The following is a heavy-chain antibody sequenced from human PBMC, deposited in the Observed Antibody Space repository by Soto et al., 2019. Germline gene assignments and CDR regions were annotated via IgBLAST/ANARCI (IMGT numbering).Heavy chain of an antibody. Sequence: EVQLVESGGGLVQPGGSLRLSCAASGFSFSNNVMNWVRQAPGKGLEWVSGITDNGGSTYYADSVKGRCTISRDNSKNTLFLQMNSLRAEDTAIYYCAKEVYGAARGAMDVWGQGTTGTVSS. CDR3: AKEVYGAARGAMDV. CDR1: GFSFSNNV. V-gene: IGHV3-23*04. D-gene: IGHD3-10*01. J-gene: IGHJ6*02. CDR2: ITDNGGST.